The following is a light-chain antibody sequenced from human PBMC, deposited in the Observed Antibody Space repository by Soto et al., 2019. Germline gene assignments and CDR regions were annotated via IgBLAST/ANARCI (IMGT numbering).Light chain of an antibody. V-gene: IGKV3-15*01. J-gene: IGKJ5*01. CDR3: QQYNNWPPIT. Sequence: EIVLTQSPGTLSLSPWERASLSCRASQSVSDNLAWYQQRPGQGPRLLIYGASTRATGIPARFSGSGSGTEFTLTISSLQSEDFAVYYCQQYNNWPPITFGQGTRLEIK. CDR2: GAS. CDR1: QSVSDN.